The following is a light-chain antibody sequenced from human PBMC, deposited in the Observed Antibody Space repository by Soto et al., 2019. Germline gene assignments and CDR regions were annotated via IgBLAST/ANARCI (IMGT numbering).Light chain of an antibody. J-gene: IGKJ1*01. CDR1: QSISGW. CDR2: DAS. V-gene: IGKV1-5*01. Sequence: GDRVTITCRASQSISGWLAWYQHKPGKAPKLLIYDASSLESGVPSRFSGSGSGTEFTLTIRSLQPDDFATFYCKQYNTYSWTFGQGTKVDIK. CDR3: KQYNTYSWT.